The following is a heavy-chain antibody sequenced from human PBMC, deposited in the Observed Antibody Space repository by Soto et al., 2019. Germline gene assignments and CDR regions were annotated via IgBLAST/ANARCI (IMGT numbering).Heavy chain of an antibody. Sequence: QVQLVQSGAEVKKPGSSVKVSCKASGGTFSSYAISWVRQAPGQGLEWMGGITPIFGSANYAQKFQGRVTITADESTSTAYMELRRLRSEDTAVYYCARDRGAAAGRWFRYWGQGTLVTVSS. CDR1: GGTFSSYA. CDR2: ITPIFGSA. D-gene: IGHD6-13*01. CDR3: ARDRGAAAGRWFRY. V-gene: IGHV1-69*01. J-gene: IGHJ4*02.